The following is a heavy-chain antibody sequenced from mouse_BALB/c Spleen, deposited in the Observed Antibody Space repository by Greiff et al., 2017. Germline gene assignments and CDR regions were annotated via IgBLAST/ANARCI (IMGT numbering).Heavy chain of an antibody. CDR3: ARGVRAFAY. CDR1: GYSITSDYA. CDR2: ISYSGST. J-gene: IGHJ3*01. Sequence: EVQLQQSGPGLVKPSQSLSLTCTVTGYSITSDYAWNWIRQFPGNKLEWMGYISYSGSTSYNPSLKSRISITRDTSKNQFFLQLNSVTTEDTATYYCARGVRAFAYWGQGTLVTVSA. V-gene: IGHV3-2*02. D-gene: IGHD2-14*01.